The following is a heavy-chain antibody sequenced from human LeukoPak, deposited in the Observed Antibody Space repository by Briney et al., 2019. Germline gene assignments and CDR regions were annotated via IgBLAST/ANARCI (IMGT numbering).Heavy chain of an antibody. J-gene: IGHJ4*02. Sequence: SVKVSCTASGGTFSSYAIRWVRQAPGQGLEWMGRIIPILGIANYAQKFQGRVTITADKSTSTAYMELSSLRSEDTAVYYCARGSSPNQTNFDYWGQGTLVTVSS. CDR2: IIPILGIA. V-gene: IGHV1-69*04. CDR1: GGTFSSYA. CDR3: ARGSSPNQTNFDY. D-gene: IGHD6-13*01.